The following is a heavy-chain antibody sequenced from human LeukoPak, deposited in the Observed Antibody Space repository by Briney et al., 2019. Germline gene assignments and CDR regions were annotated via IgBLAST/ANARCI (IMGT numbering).Heavy chain of an antibody. CDR3: AREGLYSSSSDFDY. CDR1: GYTFTGYY. J-gene: IGHJ4*02. V-gene: IGHV1-2*02. CDR2: LNPKTGDT. D-gene: IGHD6-13*01. Sequence: GASVKVSCRSSGYTFTGYYVHWVRKAPGQGVQWMGYLNPKTGDTKYAQNLQGRVTMTRDTSISTAYMELSGLRSDDTAVYYCAREGLYSSSSDFDYWGQGTLVTVSS.